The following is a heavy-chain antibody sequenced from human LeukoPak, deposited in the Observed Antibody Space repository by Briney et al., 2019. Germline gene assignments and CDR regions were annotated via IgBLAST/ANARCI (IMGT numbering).Heavy chain of an antibody. J-gene: IGHJ4*02. D-gene: IGHD6-13*01. Sequence: ETLSLTCTVSGGSISSYYWSWIRQPPGKGLEWIGYIYYSGSTNYNPSLKSRVTISVDTSKNQFSLKLSSVTAADTAVYYCASPSAGSSSWYGFDYWGQGTLVTVSS. CDR1: GGSISSYY. CDR3: ASPSAGSSSWYGFDY. CDR2: IYYSGST. V-gene: IGHV4-59*01.